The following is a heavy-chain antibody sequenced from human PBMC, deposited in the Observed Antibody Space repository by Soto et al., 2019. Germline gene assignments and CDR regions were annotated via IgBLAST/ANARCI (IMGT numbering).Heavy chain of an antibody. D-gene: IGHD6-13*01. J-gene: IGHJ4*02. CDR2: ISSSGSTI. V-gene: IGHV3-11*01. Sequence: QVQLVESGGGLVQPGGSLRLSCAASGFTFSDYYMSWIRQAPGKGLEWVSYISSSGSTIYYADSVKGRFTISRDNAKNSLYLQMNSLRAEDTAVYYCARAIADSSSWPSRYYFDYWGQGTLVTVSS. CDR1: GFTFSDYY. CDR3: ARAIADSSSWPSRYYFDY.